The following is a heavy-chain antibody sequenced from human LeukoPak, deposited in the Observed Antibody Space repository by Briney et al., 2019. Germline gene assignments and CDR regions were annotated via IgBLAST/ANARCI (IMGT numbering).Heavy chain of an antibody. Sequence: GGSLRLSCAASGFSFDDYAMHWVRQAPGKGLEWVSLITWDGGNTYYADSVKGRFTISRDNSKNSLYLQMNGLRAEDTAVYYCAELGITMIGGVWGKGTTVTISS. D-gene: IGHD3-10*02. CDR1: GFSFDDYA. CDR3: AELGITMIGGV. CDR2: ITWDGGNT. V-gene: IGHV3-43D*03. J-gene: IGHJ6*04.